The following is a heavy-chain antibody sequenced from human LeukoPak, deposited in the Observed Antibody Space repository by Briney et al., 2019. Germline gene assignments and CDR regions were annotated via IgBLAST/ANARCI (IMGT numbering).Heavy chain of an antibody. J-gene: IGHJ6*03. Sequence: SETLSLTCTVSGGSISSSSYYWGWIRQPPGKGLEWIGSIYHSGSTYYNPSLKSRVTISVDTSKNQFSLKLSSVTAADTAVYYCATEVKGIAVAGTKYHYYYYMDVWGKGTTVTVSS. D-gene: IGHD6-19*01. CDR3: ATEVKGIAVAGTKYHYYYYMDV. CDR1: GGSISSSSYY. CDR2: IYHSGST. V-gene: IGHV4-39*07.